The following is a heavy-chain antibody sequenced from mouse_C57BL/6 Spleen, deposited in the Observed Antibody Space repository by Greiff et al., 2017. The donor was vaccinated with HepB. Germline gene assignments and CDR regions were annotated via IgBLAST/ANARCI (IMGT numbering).Heavy chain of an antibody. J-gene: IGHJ4*01. CDR3: AQITTVVHYAMDY. Sequence: EVKLVESGGGLVKPGGSLKLSCAASGFTFSSYAMSWVRQTPEKRLEWVATISDGGSYTYYPDNVKGRFTISRDNAKKNLYLQMSHLKSEDTAMYYCAQITTVVHYAMDYWGQGTSVTVSS. CDR1: GFTFSSYA. V-gene: IGHV5-4*03. D-gene: IGHD1-1*01. CDR2: ISDGGSYT.